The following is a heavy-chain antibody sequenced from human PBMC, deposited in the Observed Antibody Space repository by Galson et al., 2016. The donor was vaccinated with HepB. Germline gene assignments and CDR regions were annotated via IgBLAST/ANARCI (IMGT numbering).Heavy chain of an antibody. CDR1: GFFFSGRA. CDR2: INNGAATT. J-gene: IGHJ4*01. D-gene: IGHD4/OR15-4a*01. V-gene: IGHV3-23*01. CDR3: ARDDYSGGRGSPDY. Sequence: LRLSCAASGFFFSGRAMSWVRQAPGKGPEWVSGINNGAATTGYAASVKGRFTIYRDNSKNTLYLQMNSLRTEDTAVYYCARDDYSGGRGSPDYWGHGTPVTVSS.